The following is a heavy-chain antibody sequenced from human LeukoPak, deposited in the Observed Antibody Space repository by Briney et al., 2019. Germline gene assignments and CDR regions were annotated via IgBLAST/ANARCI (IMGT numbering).Heavy chain of an antibody. D-gene: IGHD2-2*01. J-gene: IGHJ3*02. CDR2: IYYSGST. CDR1: GGSISSGGYY. V-gene: IGHV4-31*03. CDR3: ARDPLGYRSSTSCYGGAFDI. Sequence: SQTLSLTCTVSGGSISSGGYYWCWIRQHPGKGLEWIGYIYYSGSTYYNPSLKSRVTISVDTSKNQFSLKLSSVTAADTAVYYCARDPLGYRSSTSCYGGAFDIWGQGTMVTVSS.